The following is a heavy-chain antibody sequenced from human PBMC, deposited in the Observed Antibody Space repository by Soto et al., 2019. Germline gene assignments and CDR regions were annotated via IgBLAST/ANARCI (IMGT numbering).Heavy chain of an antibody. Sequence: GESLKISCKASGYSFTTYWIGWVRQMTGKGLEWMGIIYPGDSDTRYSPSFRGQVTISADKSISTAYLQWSSLKASDTAIYYCARHVETGSYAYYYYGMNVWGQGTTVTVSS. V-gene: IGHV5-51*01. CDR2: IYPGDSDT. J-gene: IGHJ6*02. CDR1: GYSFTTYW. D-gene: IGHD3-16*01. CDR3: ARHVETGSYAYYYYGMNV.